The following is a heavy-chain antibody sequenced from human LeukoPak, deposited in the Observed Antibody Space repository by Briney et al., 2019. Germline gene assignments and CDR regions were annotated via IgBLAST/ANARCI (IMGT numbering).Heavy chain of an antibody. CDR1: GFTFSSYA. V-gene: IGHV3-7*01. CDR3: ARADYGDLFDY. CDR2: INQDEREK. Sequence: GGSLRLSCAASGFTFSSYAMHWVRQAPGKGLEWVANINQDEREKYYVDSVKGRFTISRDNAKNSLYLQMNSLRAEDTAVYYCARADYGDLFDYWGQGTLVTVPS. D-gene: IGHD4-17*01. J-gene: IGHJ4*02.